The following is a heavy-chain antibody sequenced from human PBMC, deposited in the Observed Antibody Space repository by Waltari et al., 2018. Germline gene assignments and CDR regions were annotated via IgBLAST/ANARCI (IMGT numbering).Heavy chain of an antibody. CDR2: IYTSGST. CDR3: AREGHSSGYGNMVNWFDP. V-gene: IGHV4-4*07. Sequence: ETLSLTCTVSGGSISSYYWSWIRQPAGKGLEWIGRIYTSGSTNYNPSLKSRVTISVDKSKNQFSLKLSSVTAADTAVYYCAREGHSSGYGNMVNWFDPWGQGTLVTVSS. CDR1: GGSISSYY. J-gene: IGHJ5*02. D-gene: IGHD3-22*01.